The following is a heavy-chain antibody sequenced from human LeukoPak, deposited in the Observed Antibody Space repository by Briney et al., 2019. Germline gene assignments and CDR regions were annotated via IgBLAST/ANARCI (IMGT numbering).Heavy chain of an antibody. CDR3: ARGRYDILTGYYEGGYFDY. Sequence: SETLSLTCTVSGGSISSYYWSWVRQPPGKGLEWIGYIYYSGSTNYNPSLKSRVTISVDTSKNQFSLKLSSVTAADTAVYYCARGRYDILTGYYEGGYFDYWGQGTLVTVSS. J-gene: IGHJ4*02. CDR2: IYYSGST. V-gene: IGHV4-59*01. CDR1: GGSISSYY. D-gene: IGHD3-9*01.